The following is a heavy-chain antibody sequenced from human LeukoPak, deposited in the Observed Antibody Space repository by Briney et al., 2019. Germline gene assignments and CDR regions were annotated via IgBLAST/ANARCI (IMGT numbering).Heavy chain of an antibody. CDR3: TRPTTGTAAHGYDY. CDR1: GGSISSSPYY. CDR2: IYYRGNT. V-gene: IGHV4-39*01. D-gene: IGHD6-6*01. Sequence: SETLSLTCAVSGGSISSSPYYWAWIRQPPGRGLEWIGSIYYRGNTYHNPSLKSRVTISVDTSQNQFSLNVISVTAADTAVYYCTRPTTGTAAHGYDYWGQGTLVTVAS. J-gene: IGHJ4*02.